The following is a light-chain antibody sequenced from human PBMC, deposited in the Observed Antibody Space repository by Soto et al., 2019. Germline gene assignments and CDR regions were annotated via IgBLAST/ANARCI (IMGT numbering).Light chain of an antibody. CDR1: QSISSY. Sequence: EIQVTQSPSSLSASVGDRVTITCRASQSISSYLNWYQQKPGKAPKLLIYAASSLQSGVPSRFSGSGSGTDFTLTISSLQPEDFATYYCQQSYSTPQTFGQGTKV. J-gene: IGKJ1*01. CDR3: QQSYSTPQT. CDR2: AAS. V-gene: IGKV1-39*01.